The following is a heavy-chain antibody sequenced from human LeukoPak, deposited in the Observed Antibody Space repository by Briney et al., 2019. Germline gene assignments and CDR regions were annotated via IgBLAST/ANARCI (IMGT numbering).Heavy chain of an antibody. CDR3: AKDRAGTPWAD. J-gene: IGHJ4*02. Sequence: GGSLRLSCAASGFTFSTYTMTWVRQAPGKGLECVSTIDGRGADTYYADSVKGRFTISRDNSSNKVYLQMNSLRADDTAVYYCAKDRAGTPWADWGQGTLVTVSS. V-gene: IGHV3-23*01. CDR2: IDGRGADT. CDR1: GFTFSTYT. D-gene: IGHD1-1*01.